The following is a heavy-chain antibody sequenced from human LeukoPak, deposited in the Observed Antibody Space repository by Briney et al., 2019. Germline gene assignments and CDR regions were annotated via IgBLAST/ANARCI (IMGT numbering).Heavy chain of an antibody. CDR1: GFTFSSYA. V-gene: IGHV3-23*01. D-gene: IGHD1-1*01. J-gene: IGHJ6*02. CDR3: AKRAGLWNDYYGMDV. CDR2: ISGSGGST. Sequence: GGSLRLSCAASGFTFSSYAMSWVRQAPGKGLERVSAISGSGGSTYYADSVKGRFTISRDNSKNTLYLQMNSLRAEDTAVYYCAKRAGLWNDYYGMDVWGQGTTVTVSS.